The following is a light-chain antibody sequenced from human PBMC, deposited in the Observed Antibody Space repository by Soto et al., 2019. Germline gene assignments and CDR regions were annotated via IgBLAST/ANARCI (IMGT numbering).Light chain of an antibody. Sequence: QSVLTQPASVSGSPGQSITIPCTGTSNDIGGYNYVSWYQQHPGKVPKLMIFDVSYRPSGISDRISGSKSGNTASLTISGLQPEDEADYYCSSYGASSTLFGGGTKVTVL. CDR1: SNDIGGYNY. J-gene: IGLJ2*01. CDR3: SSYGASSTL. CDR2: DVS. V-gene: IGLV2-14*03.